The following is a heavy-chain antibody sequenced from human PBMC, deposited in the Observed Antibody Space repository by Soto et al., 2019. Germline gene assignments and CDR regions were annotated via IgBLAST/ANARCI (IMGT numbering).Heavy chain of an antibody. Sequence: LRLSCAASGFSFPNYAMHWVRQASGKGLEWVSSMSGSGGGTYYADSVKGRFTISRDNSKNTLYLQMNSLRAEDTGLYYCAGADCSGTTCYGLYGMDVWGQGTTVTV. D-gene: IGHD2-2*01. V-gene: IGHV3-23*01. CDR3: AGADCSGTTCYGLYGMDV. J-gene: IGHJ6*02. CDR2: MSGSGGGT. CDR1: GFSFPNYA.